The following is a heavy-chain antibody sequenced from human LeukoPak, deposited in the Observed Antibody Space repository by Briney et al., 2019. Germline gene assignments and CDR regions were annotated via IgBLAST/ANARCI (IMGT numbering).Heavy chain of an antibody. CDR3: ARGRYFVGY. D-gene: IGHD3-9*01. J-gene: IGHJ4*02. CDR2: ICYTGST. Sequence: PAETLSLTCTVSGGSISSYYWSWIRQPPGKGLEWIWYICYTGSTNYNPALKRRGTISVNASKNQFSLKLSSVTGEATAVYYCARGRYFVGYWGQGTLVTVYS. CDR1: GGSISSYY. V-gene: IGHV4-59*01.